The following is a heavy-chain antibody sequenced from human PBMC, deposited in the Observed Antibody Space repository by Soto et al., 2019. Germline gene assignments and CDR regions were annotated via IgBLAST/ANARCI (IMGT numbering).Heavy chain of an antibody. CDR2: MNPNSGNT. Sequence: QVQLVQSGAEVKKPGASVKVSCKASGYTFTRYDINWVRQATGQGLEWMGWMNPNSGNTGYAQKFQGRVTMTRNTSISTAYMELSSRISEDTAVYYCARGFVLRYCDWPIGPNWFDPWGQGTLVTVSS. V-gene: IGHV1-8*01. J-gene: IGHJ5*02. CDR3: ARGFVLRYCDWPIGPNWFDP. CDR1: GYTFTRYD. D-gene: IGHD3-9*01.